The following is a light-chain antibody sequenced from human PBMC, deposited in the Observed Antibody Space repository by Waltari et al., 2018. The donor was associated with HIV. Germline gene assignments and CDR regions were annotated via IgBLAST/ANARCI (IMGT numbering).Light chain of an antibody. V-gene: IGLV2-8*01. CDR1: NSDIGGYNY. J-gene: IGLJ2*01. Sequence: QPALTQPPSASGSPGQSVTISCTGTNSDIGGYNYVSWYQQHPGKAPKLVISEVTKRPSGVPGRFSGSKSGTTASLTVSGLQAEDEADYYCSSYANKNGFYVVFGGGTRLTVL. CDR3: SSYANKNGFYVV. CDR2: EVT.